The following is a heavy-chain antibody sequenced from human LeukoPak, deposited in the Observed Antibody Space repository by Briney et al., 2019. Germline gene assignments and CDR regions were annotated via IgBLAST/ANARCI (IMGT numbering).Heavy chain of an antibody. CDR3: AKDYGSGSRRAGFDY. J-gene: IGHJ4*02. Sequence: PGRSLRLSCAASGFTFDDYALHWVRQAPGKGLEWVSGISWNSGSIGYADSVKGRFTISRDNAKNSLYLQMNSLRAEDTALYYCAKDYGSGSRRAGFDYWGQGTLVTVSS. CDR2: ISWNSGSI. V-gene: IGHV3-9*01. D-gene: IGHD3-10*01. CDR1: GFTFDDYA.